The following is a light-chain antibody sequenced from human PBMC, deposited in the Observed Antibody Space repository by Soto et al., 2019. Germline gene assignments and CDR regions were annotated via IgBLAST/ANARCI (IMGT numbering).Light chain of an antibody. Sequence: DIQLTQSPSTLSASVGDRFTMAFRASQGITGWLAWYQQKPGKAPKLLIFDASTLESGVPPRFTGSGSGTEFTLSISNLQPDDFATYYCQQYQRYWTFGHGTKVDIK. J-gene: IGKJ1*01. CDR1: QGITGW. V-gene: IGKV1-5*01. CDR2: DAS. CDR3: QQYQRYWT.